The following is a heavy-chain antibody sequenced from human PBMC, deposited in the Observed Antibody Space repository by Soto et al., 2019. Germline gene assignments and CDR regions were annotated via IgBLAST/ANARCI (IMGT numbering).Heavy chain of an antibody. V-gene: IGHV3-48*03. D-gene: IGHD6-13*01. CDR2: ISSSGSTI. J-gene: IGHJ6*02. CDR3: ARGMAPHSSRWYFFAGDMDV. Sequence: GGSLRLSCAASGFTFSSYEMNWVRQAPGKGLEWVSYISSSGSTIYYADSVKGRFTISRDNAKNSLYLQMNSLRAEETAVYYCARGMAPHSSRWYFFAGDMDVWGQGNTVTLSS. CDR1: GFTFSSYE.